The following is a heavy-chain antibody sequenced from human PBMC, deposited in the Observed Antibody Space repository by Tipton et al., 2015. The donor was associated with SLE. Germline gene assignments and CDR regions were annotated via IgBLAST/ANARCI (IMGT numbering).Heavy chain of an antibody. V-gene: IGHV4-59*01. J-gene: IGHJ2*01. CDR3: ARVADWYFDL. Sequence: TLSLTCTVSGGSISTYYWSWIRQPPGKGLEWIGYIYYSGSTNYNPSLKSRVTISVDTSKNQFSLKLSSVTAADTAVYYCARVADWYFDLWGRGTLVTVSS. CDR2: IYYSGST. CDR1: GGSISTYY.